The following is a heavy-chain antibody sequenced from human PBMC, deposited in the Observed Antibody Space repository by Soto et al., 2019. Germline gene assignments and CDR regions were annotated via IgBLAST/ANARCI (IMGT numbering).Heavy chain of an antibody. V-gene: IGHV4-39*01. J-gene: IGHJ4*02. D-gene: IGHD1-26*01. CDR1: GLSISRSIYR. CDR2: VYYTGST. Sequence: ADTLSLTCAVSGLSISRSIYRWGWIRQPQGKGLEWMGSVYYTGSTYYNPSLKSQITMSMDTSKNQFSLKLSSVTAADTAVYYCARHLGPTGPKFWGQGTLVTVSS. CDR3: ARHLGPTGPKF.